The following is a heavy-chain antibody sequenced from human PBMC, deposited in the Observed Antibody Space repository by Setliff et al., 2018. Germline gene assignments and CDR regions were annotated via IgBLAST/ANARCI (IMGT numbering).Heavy chain of an antibody. CDR2: IHYSGNT. V-gene: IGHV4-39*01. J-gene: IGHJ6*03. CDR1: GFSINSGTHF. D-gene: IGHD6-19*01. CDR3: ARATSGWYSAYYYYMDV. Sequence: SETLSLTCTVSGFSINSGTHFWGWIRQPPGKGLEWIGRIHYSGNTYYNASLKSRVIISVDTAQNQFSLNLTSVTAADTAVYYCARATSGWYSAYYYYMDVWGKGTTVTVSS.